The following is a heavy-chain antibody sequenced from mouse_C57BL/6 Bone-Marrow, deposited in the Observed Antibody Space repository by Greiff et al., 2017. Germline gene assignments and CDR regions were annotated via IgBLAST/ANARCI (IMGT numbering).Heavy chain of an antibody. V-gene: IGHV1-19*01. D-gene: IGHD1-1*01. CDR3: ARRDYYGSSSANWDY. CDR2: INPYNGGT. J-gene: IGHJ2*01. Sequence: DVKLQESGPVLVKPGASVKMSCKASGYTFTDYYMNWVKQSHGKSLEWIGVINPYNGGTSYNQKFKGKATLTVDKSSSTAYMELNSLTSEDSAVYYGARRDYYGSSSANWDYWGQGTTLTVSS. CDR1: GYTFTDYY.